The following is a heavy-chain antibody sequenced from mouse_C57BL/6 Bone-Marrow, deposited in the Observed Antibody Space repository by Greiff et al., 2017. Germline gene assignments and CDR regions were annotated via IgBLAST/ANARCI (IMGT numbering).Heavy chain of an antibody. Sequence: EVQLQQSVAELVRPGASVKLSCTASGFNIKNTYMHWVKQRPEQGLEWIGRIDPANGNTKYAPKFQGKATITADTSSNTAYLQLSSLTSEDTAIYYCARNSPYYGSSPYYFDYGGQGTTLTVSS. J-gene: IGHJ2*01. CDR1: GFNIKNTY. D-gene: IGHD1-1*01. CDR3: ARNSPYYGSSPYYFDY. CDR2: IDPANGNT. V-gene: IGHV14-3*01.